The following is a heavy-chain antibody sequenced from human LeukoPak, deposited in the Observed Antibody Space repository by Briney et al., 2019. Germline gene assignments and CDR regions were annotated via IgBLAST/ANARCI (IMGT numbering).Heavy chain of an antibody. CDR1: GGSISSSSYY. CDR3: ARGMVGYCSSTSCYRWFDP. Sequence: SETLSLTCTVSGGSISSSSYYWGWIRQPPGKGLEWIGSIYYSGSTYYNPSLKSRVTISVDTSKNQFSLKLSSVTAADTAVYYCARGMVGYCSSTSCYRWFDPWGQGTLVTASS. CDR2: IYYSGST. D-gene: IGHD2-2*02. V-gene: IGHV4-39*07. J-gene: IGHJ5*02.